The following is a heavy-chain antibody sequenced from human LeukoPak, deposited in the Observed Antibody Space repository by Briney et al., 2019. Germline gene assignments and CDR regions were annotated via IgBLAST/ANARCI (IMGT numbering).Heavy chain of an antibody. CDR3: ARTAYYYYGMDV. CDR2: IYHSGST. D-gene: IGHD2-21*02. J-gene: IGHJ6*02. V-gene: IGHV4-4*02. CDR1: GFTFSNFW. Sequence: GSLRLSCTASGFTFSNFWMGWVRQPPGKGLEWIGEIYHSGSTNYNPSLKSRVTISVDKSKNQFSLKLSSVTAADTAVYYCARTAYYYYGMDVWGQGTTVTVSS.